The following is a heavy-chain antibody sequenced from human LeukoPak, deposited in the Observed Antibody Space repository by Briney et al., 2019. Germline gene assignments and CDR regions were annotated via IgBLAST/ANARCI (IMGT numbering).Heavy chain of an antibody. J-gene: IGHJ4*02. Sequence: SETLSLTCTVSGGSISRSYWTWIRQPPGKGLEWIGYISYSGSTNYNPSLRSRLTISVDTSKNQFSLKLSSVAAANTAVYYCARDGSNYGVFDYWGQGTLVTVSS. CDR1: GGSISRSY. CDR2: ISYSGST. D-gene: IGHD5-24*01. CDR3: ARDGSNYGVFDY. V-gene: IGHV4-59*01.